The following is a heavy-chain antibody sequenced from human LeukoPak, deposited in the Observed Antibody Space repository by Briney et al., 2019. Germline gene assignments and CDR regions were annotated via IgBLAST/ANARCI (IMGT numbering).Heavy chain of an antibody. J-gene: IGHJ4*02. D-gene: IGHD2-15*01. Sequence: SETLSLTCSVSGDSITGYYWGWIRQPPGKGLEWIGNIYYTGNTYYNSSLKSRVTISLDTSKNQFSLKLSSVTAADTAVYYCARGGFPDYWGQGTLVTVSS. CDR2: IYYTGNT. V-gene: IGHV4-39*07. CDR1: GDSITGYY. CDR3: ARGGFPDY.